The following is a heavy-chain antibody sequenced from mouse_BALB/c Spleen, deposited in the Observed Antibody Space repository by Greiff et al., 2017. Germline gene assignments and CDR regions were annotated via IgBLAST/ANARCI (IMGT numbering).Heavy chain of an antibody. D-gene: IGHD2-1*01. CDR1: GFTFSSFG. CDR3: AGHRGNYACYAMDY. CDR2: ISRGSSTT. V-gene: IGHV5-17*02. Sequence: EVKLVESGAGLVQPGGSRKLSCAASGFTFSSFGMHWVRQAPEKGLEWVAYISRGSSTTYYADKVKGRFTIARDNPKNTLYLQMSSLKSEDTAMYDSAGHRGNYACYAMDYWGQGTSVTVSS. J-gene: IGHJ4*01.